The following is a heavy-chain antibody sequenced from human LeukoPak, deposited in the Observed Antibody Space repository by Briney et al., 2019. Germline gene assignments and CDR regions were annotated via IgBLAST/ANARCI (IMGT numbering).Heavy chain of an antibody. CDR3: ARAAYYHLYYFDY. Sequence: GGSLRLSCATSGFTFSSYSMNWVRQAPGKGLEWVSSISSSSSYIYYADSVKGRFTISRDNAKNSLYLQMNSLRAEDTAVYYCARAAYYHLYYFDYWGQGTLVTVSS. J-gene: IGHJ4*02. V-gene: IGHV3-21*01. CDR2: ISSSSSYI. D-gene: IGHD3-10*01. CDR1: GFTFSSYS.